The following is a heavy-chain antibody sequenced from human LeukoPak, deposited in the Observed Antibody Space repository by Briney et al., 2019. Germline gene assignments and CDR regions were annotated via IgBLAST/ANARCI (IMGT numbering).Heavy chain of an antibody. V-gene: IGHV5-51*01. CDR1: GYTIGSFGSYW. Sequence: GESLKISCTGSGYTIGSFGSYWIAWVRQMPGKGLEWMGSIYPIDSDTRYNPSFEGQVPVSVDRSISTACLQWSSLKASDTAMYYCARVNSALWFFDFWGQGSLVSVSS. J-gene: IGHJ4*02. CDR3: ARVNSALWFFDF. CDR2: IYPIDSDT. D-gene: IGHD3-9*01.